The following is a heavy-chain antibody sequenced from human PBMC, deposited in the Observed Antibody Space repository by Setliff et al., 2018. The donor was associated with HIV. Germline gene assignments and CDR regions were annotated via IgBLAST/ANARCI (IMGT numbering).Heavy chain of an antibody. CDR1: GGMFSNYA. Sequence: SVKVSCKASGGMFSNYAINWVRQAPGQGLEWMGKIIPIYGISDYAQKFQGRLTITADESTSTAYMELSSLRPADTAMYYCGRSGKSGELYAYWGQGTQVTVSS. D-gene: IGHD3-10*01. J-gene: IGHJ4*02. V-gene: IGHV1-69*13. CDR2: IIPIYGIS. CDR3: GRSGKSGELYAY.